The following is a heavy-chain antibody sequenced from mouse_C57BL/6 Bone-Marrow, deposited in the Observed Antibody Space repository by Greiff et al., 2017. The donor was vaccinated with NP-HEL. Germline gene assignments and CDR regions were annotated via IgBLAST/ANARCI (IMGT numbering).Heavy chain of an antibody. D-gene: IGHD2-4*01. CDR3: AMLVYDYPDY. V-gene: IGHV1-55*01. Sequence: VQLQQPGAELVKPGASVKMSCKASGYTFTSYWITWVKQRPGQGLEWIGDIYPGSGSTNYNEKFKSKATLTVDTSSSTAYMQLSSLPSYGSAVYYCAMLVYDYPDYWGQGTTLTVSS. CDR1: GYTFTSYW. J-gene: IGHJ2*01. CDR2: IYPGSGST.